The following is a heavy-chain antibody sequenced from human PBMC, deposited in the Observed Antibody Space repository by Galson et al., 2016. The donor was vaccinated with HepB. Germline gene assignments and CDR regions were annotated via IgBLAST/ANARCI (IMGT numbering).Heavy chain of an antibody. V-gene: IGHV4-39*01. CDR1: GGSISSSSYY. CDR3: ARHRSTSWGAFDI. Sequence: SETLSLTCTVSGGSISSSSYYWGWIRQPPGKGLEWIGSIYYSGSTYYNPSLKSRVTISVDTSKNQFSLKLSSVTAADTAVYYCARHRSTSWGAFDIWGQGTMVTVSS. J-gene: IGHJ3*02. D-gene: IGHD2-2*01. CDR2: IYYSGST.